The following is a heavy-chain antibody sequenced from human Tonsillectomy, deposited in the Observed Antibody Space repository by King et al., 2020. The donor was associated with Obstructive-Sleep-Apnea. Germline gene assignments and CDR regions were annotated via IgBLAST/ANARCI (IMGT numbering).Heavy chain of an antibody. Sequence: VQLVESGGGVVQPGRSLRLSCEASTFTFRTYGMHWVRQAPGKGLEWVAFIRYDGSNKYFADSVKGRITISRDNSKNTLYLQMNNLRADDTAVYYCAKEGRGGFDYWGQGTLVTVSS. D-gene: IGHD3-16*01. CDR3: AKEGRGGFDY. J-gene: IGHJ4*02. CDR1: TFTFRTYG. V-gene: IGHV3-30*02. CDR2: IRYDGSNK.